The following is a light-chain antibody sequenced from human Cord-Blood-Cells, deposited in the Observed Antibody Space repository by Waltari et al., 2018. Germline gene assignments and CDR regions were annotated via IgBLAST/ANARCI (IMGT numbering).Light chain of an antibody. V-gene: IGKV1-39*01. CDR1: QSISSY. CDR3: QQSYSTPYS. J-gene: IGKJ2*03. Sequence: TQSPSSLSVSVGDRVTITCRASQSISSYLNWYQQKPGKAPKLLIYAASSLQSGVPSRFSGSGSGTDFTLTISSLQPEDFATYYCQQSYSTPYSFGQGTKLEIK. CDR2: AAS.